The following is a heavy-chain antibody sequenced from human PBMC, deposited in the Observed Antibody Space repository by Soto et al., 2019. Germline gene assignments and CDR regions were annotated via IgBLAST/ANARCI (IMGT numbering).Heavy chain of an antibody. CDR2: IYYSGST. J-gene: IGHJ6*02. Sequence: QVQLQESGPGLVKPSQTLSLTCTVSGGSISSGDYYWSWIRQPPGKGLEWIGYIYYSGSTFYNPSLKNRVTISVDTSNNQFSLKLDSVTTADTAVYYCARDGREASGIDVWGQGTTVTVSS. V-gene: IGHV4-30-4*01. CDR1: GGSISSGDYY. D-gene: IGHD1-26*01. CDR3: ARDGREASGIDV.